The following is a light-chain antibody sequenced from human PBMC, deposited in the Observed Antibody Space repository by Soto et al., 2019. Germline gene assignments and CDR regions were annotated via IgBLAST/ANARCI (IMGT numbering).Light chain of an antibody. CDR2: EVT. J-gene: IGLJ3*02. CDR3: SSFAGANIWV. Sequence: QAVLTQPRSVSGSPGQSVTISCTGTSSDVGGYNFVSWYQHHPGKAPKLMIHEVTKRPSGVPDRFSGSKSGNTASLTVSGLQAEDEADYYCSSFAGANIWVFGGGTKLTVL. CDR1: SSDVGGYNF. V-gene: IGLV2-11*01.